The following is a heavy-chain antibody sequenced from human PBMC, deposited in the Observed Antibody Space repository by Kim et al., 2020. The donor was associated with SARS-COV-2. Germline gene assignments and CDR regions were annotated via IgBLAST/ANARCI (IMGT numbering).Heavy chain of an antibody. CDR2: INSAGSST. D-gene: IGHD5-18*01. J-gene: IGHJ6*02. CDR1: GFTFSCYW. CDR3: VRVGGYSYSGVDV. V-gene: IGHV3-74*01. Sequence: GGSLRLSCGASGFTFSCYWMHWVRQAPGKGLVWVSRINSAGSSTSYADSVKGRFTISRDNAKNTLYLQMNSLRAEDTAVYYCVRVGGYSYSGVDVWGQGTTVTVSS.